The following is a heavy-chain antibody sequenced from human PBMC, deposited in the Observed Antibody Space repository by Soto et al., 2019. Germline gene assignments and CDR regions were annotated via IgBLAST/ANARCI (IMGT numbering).Heavy chain of an antibody. CDR3: AKDRTVITGTTETSDY. D-gene: IGHD1-7*01. J-gene: IGHJ4*02. CDR1: GFTFSSYG. CDR2: ISYDGSNK. V-gene: IGHV3-30*18. Sequence: QVQLVASGGGVVQPGRSLRLSCAASGFTFSSYGMHWVRQAPGKGLEWVAVISYDGSNKYYADSVQGRFTISRDNSKNTLYLQMNSLRAEDKAVYYCAKDRTVITGTTETSDYWGQGTLVTVSS.